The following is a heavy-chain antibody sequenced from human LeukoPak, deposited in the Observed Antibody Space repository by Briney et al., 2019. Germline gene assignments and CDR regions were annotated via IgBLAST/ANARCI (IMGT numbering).Heavy chain of an antibody. D-gene: IGHD2-2*01. CDR2: INPNSGGT. Sequence: ASVKVSCKASGYTFTGYYMHWVRQAPGQGLEWMGWINPNSGGTNYAQKFQGRVTMTRDTSISTAYMELSRLRSDDTAVYYCARVIAGYCSSTSCYARGGDAFDIWGQGTMVTVPS. J-gene: IGHJ3*02. V-gene: IGHV1-2*02. CDR1: GYTFTGYY. CDR3: ARVIAGYCSSTSCYARGGDAFDI.